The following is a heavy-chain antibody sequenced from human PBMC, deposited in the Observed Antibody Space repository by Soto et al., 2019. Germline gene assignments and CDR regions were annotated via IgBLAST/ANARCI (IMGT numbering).Heavy chain of an antibody. CDR2: ISYHGTHD. CDR3: AKDRGYYSSSWPSY. V-gene: IGHV3-30*18. J-gene: IGHJ4*02. Sequence: QGQLVESGGGLAQPGRTLGLSCAASGSNFSNYGIHWVLQVPARGLEWVEVISYHGTHDHYTDSGRGRFTISRDNPKNTVYLQLNSLRAEDTAVYYCAKDRGYYSSSWPSYWGQGTLVTVSS. CDR1: GSNFSNYG. D-gene: IGHD6-13*01.